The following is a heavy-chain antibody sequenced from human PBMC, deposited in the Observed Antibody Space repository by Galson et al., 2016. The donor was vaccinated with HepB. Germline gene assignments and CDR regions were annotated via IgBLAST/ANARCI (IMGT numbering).Heavy chain of an antibody. CDR1: GVSIGTSGYY. V-gene: IGHV4-39*07. D-gene: IGHD6-13*01. CDR3: ARDRLAAAAPWVAFDL. Sequence: SETLSLTCIVSGVSIGTSGYYWGWIRQPPGKGLEWIGHAYYSGSAYHNPSLKSRVYISIDTSKNQFSLKLSSMTAADTAVYYCARDRLAAAAPWVAFDLWGQGTMVTVSS. CDR2: AYYSGSA. J-gene: IGHJ3*01.